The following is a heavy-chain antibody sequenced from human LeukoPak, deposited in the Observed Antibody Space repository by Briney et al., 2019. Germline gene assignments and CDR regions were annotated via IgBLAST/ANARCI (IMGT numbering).Heavy chain of an antibody. Sequence: PGGSLRLSCAASGFTFSSYGMHWVRQAPGKGLEWVAVISYDGSNKYYADSVKGRFTISRDNSKNTLYLQMNSLRPEDTAVYYCAKGHYYDSTDKYSYADFWGQGTLVTVSS. CDR2: ISYDGSNK. V-gene: IGHV3-30*18. J-gene: IGHJ4*02. D-gene: IGHD3-22*01. CDR3: AKGHYYDSTDKYSYADF. CDR1: GFTFSSYG.